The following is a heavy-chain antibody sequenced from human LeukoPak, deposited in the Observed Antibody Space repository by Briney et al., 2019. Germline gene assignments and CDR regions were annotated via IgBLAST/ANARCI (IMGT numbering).Heavy chain of an antibody. Sequence: ASVKVSCKASGYTFTSYYMHWVRQAPGQGLEWMGIINPSGGSTSYAQKFQGRVTMTRNMSTSTVYMELSSLRSEDTAVYYCASRGRLYYYDSSGSSNFDYWGQGTLVTVSS. CDR3: ASRGRLYYYDSSGSSNFDY. D-gene: IGHD3-22*01. CDR2: INPSGGST. J-gene: IGHJ4*02. CDR1: GYTFTSYY. V-gene: IGHV1-46*01.